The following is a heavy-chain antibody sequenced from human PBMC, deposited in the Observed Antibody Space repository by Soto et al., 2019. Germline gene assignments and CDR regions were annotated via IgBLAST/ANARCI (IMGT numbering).Heavy chain of an antibody. CDR3: AKDTTRLRYFDWLPPNFDH. CDR1: GFTFSSYA. CDR2: ISGSGGST. V-gene: IGHV3-23*01. D-gene: IGHD3-9*01. Sequence: PGGSLRLSCAASGFTFSSYAMSWVRQAPGKGLEWVSAISGSGGSTYYADSVKGRFTISRDNSKNTLYLQMNSLRAEDTAVYYCAKDTTRLRYFDWLPPNFDHWGQGTLVTV. J-gene: IGHJ4*02.